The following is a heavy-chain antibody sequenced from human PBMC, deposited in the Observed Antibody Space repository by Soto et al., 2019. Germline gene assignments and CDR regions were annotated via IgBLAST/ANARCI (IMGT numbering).Heavy chain of an antibody. CDR2: INHSGST. CDR1: VRSFSGYY. Sequence: QVQLQQWGAGLLKPSETLSLTCAVYVRSFSGYYCRWIRQPPGKGLEWIGEINHSGSTNYNPSLKSRVTISVDTSQNQFSLNLSSVTAADTAVYYCARAYGGNSGVFDYWGQGTLVTVSS. V-gene: IGHV4-34*01. CDR3: ARAYGGNSGVFDY. J-gene: IGHJ4*02. D-gene: IGHD4-17*01.